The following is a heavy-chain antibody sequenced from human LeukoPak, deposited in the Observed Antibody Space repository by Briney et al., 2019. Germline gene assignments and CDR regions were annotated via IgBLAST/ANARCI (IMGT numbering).Heavy chain of an antibody. CDR3: AREGYDFWSGYDYYYGMDV. V-gene: IGHV3-74*01. Sequence: GGSLRLSCAASGFTFSSYWMHWVRQAPGKGLVWVSRINSVGRSTSYADSVKGRFTISRDNAKNTLYLQMNSLRAEDTAVYYCAREGYDFWSGYDYYYGMDVWGQGTTVTVSS. D-gene: IGHD3-3*01. J-gene: IGHJ6*02. CDR2: INSVGRST. CDR1: GFTFSSYW.